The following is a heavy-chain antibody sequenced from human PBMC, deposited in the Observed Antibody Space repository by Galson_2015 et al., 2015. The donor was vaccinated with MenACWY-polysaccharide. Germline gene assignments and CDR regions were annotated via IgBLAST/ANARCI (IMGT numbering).Heavy chain of an antibody. J-gene: IGHJ6*02. CDR2: VYASGST. CDR1: GGSFSGSY. Sequence: SETLSLTCAVFGGSFSGSYWTWIRQPAGKGLEWIGRVYASGSTNSNPSLKSRLTMSVDTSKNQFSLGLSSVTAADTAIYYCARVRGGQWPRYSMDVWGQGTTVTVSS. V-gene: IGHV4-4*07. CDR3: ARVRGGQWPRYSMDV. D-gene: IGHD6-19*01.